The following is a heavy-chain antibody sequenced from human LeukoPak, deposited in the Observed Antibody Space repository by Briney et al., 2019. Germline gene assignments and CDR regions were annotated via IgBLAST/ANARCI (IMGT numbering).Heavy chain of an antibody. CDR2: ISGSGRSI. V-gene: IGHV3-48*03. J-gene: IGHJ6*02. CDR3: ARDRRAAAGLYYYYGMDV. Sequence: GGSLRLSCEVSGLIFSNYEMNWVRQTPGKGLEWVAQISGSGRSIYYADSVKGRFTISRDNAKNSLYLQMNSLRAEDTAVYYCARDRRAAAGLYYYYGMDVWGQGTTVTVSS. D-gene: IGHD6-13*01. CDR1: GLIFSNYE.